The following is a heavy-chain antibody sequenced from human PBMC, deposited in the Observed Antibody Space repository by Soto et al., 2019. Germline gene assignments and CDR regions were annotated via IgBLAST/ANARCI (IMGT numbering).Heavy chain of an antibody. D-gene: IGHD2-2*01. CDR2: ISWNSGSI. CDR1: GFTFDDYA. J-gene: IGHJ4*02. V-gene: IGHV3-9*01. CDR3: AKQPGLTNSPFDY. Sequence: GGSLRLSCAASGFTFDDYAMHWVRQAPGKGLEWVSGISWNSGSIGYADSVKGRFTISRDNAKNSLYLQMNSLRAEDTALYYCAKQPGLTNSPFDYWGQGTLVTVSS.